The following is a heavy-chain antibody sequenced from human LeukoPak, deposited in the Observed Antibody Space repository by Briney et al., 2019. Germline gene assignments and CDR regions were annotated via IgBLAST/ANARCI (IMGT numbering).Heavy chain of an antibody. Sequence: GGSLRLSCAASGFTFSSYWMSWVRQAPGKGLEWVANIKQDGSEKYYVDSVKGRFTISRDNAKNSLYLQMNSLRAEDTAVYYCARDPGADWYLGYHYGMDVWGQGTTVTVSS. CDR2: IKQDGSEK. J-gene: IGHJ6*02. CDR1: GFTFSSYW. V-gene: IGHV3-7*01. CDR3: ARDPGADWYLGYHYGMDV. D-gene: IGHD3-9*01.